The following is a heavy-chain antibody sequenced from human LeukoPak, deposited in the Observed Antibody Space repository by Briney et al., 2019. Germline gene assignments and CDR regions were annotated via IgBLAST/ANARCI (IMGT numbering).Heavy chain of an antibody. CDR3: ARENSYAQEAFDI. J-gene: IGHJ3*02. Sequence: GGSLRLSCAASGFTFSSYAMHWVRQAPGKGLEWVAVISYDGSNKYYADSVKGRFTISRDNSKNTLYLQMNSLRAEVTAVYYCARENSYAQEAFDIWGQGTMVTVSS. CDR1: GFTFSSYA. D-gene: IGHD5-18*01. V-gene: IGHV3-30-3*01. CDR2: ISYDGSNK.